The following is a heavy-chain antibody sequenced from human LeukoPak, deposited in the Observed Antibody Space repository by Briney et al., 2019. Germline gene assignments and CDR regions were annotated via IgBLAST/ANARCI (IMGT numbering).Heavy chain of an antibody. CDR1: GGSINNGDY. D-gene: IGHD2-21*02. CDR3: ARDPIAYCGGDCYSPPFDY. CDR2: IYYSGSS. J-gene: IGHJ4*02. Sequence: PSQTLSLTCTVSGGSINNGDYWSWIRQHPGKGLEWIGYIYYSGSSYYNPSLRSRVTISVDTSKNQFSLKLSSVTAADTAVYYCARDPIAYCGGDCYSPPFDYWGQGTLVTVSS. V-gene: IGHV4-30-4*01.